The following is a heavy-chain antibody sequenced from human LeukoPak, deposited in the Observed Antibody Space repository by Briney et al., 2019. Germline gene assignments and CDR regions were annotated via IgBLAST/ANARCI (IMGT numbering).Heavy chain of an antibody. Sequence: PSGTLSLTCTVSGGSITGYYWSWVRQPAGKGLEWIGRIYSSGSINYNPSLKSRVTMSVDTSKNQFSLKLNSVTAADTAVYYCARGLGQQLVVDYWGQGTLVTVSS. CDR2: IYSSGSI. J-gene: IGHJ4*02. V-gene: IGHV4-4*07. CDR3: ARGLGQQLVVDY. D-gene: IGHD6-6*01. CDR1: GGSITGYY.